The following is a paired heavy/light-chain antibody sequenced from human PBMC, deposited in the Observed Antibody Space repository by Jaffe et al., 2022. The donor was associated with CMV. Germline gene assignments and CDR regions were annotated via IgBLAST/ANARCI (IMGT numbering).Heavy chain of an antibody. CDR1: GYRFTSYS. Sequence: QVQLVQSGAEVKKPGASVKVSCKASGYRFTSYSLHWVRQAPGQSPEWMGWINVDNGDTKYSQRSRGRVTITRDTSASTAYMELRSLRPEDTAVYYCARGCSTYSCPGWLDPWGQGTLVTVST. CDR2: INVDNGDT. D-gene: IGHD2-2*01. V-gene: IGHV1-3*01. J-gene: IGHJ5*02. CDR3: ARGCSTYSCPGWLDP.
Light chain of an antibody. V-gene: IGLV1-40*01. J-gene: IGLJ3*02. CDR1: GSNIGSTYD. CDR2: GNN. Sequence: QSVLTQPPSVSGAPGQRVTISCTESGSNIGSTYDVHWYQQVPGTAPKLLIYGNNNRPSGVPDRFSGSKSGTSASLAITGLQAEDEADYYCQSYDSSLSTWVFGGGTKLTVL. CDR3: QSYDSSLSTWV.